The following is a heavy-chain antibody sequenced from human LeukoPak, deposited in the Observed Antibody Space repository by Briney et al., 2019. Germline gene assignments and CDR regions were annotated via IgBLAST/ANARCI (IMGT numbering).Heavy chain of an antibody. V-gene: IGHV3-23*01. CDR2: ISGSGGST. Sequence: GGTLRLSCAASGFTFSSYGMSWVRQAPGKGLEWVSAISGSGGSTYYADSVKGRFTISRDNSKNTLYLQMNSLRAEDTAVYYCARVVYSSSWYYNYYYYMDVWGKGTTVTISS. CDR1: GFTFSSYG. J-gene: IGHJ6*03. CDR3: ARVVYSSSWYYNYYYYMDV. D-gene: IGHD6-13*01.